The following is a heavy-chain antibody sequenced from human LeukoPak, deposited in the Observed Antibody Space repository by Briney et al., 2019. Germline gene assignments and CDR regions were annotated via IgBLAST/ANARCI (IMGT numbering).Heavy chain of an antibody. CDR2: ISSSSGYI. CDR3: ARGILSTGLIDY. J-gene: IGHJ4*02. Sequence: PGGSLRLSCAGSGVSLGSYSMNWVRQAPGRGLERVSSISSSSGYIYYADSVKGGFTISRDNAKNSLFLQMHSLRAEDTAVYYCARGILSTGLIDYWGQGTLVTVSS. V-gene: IGHV3-21*01. D-gene: IGHD1-14*01. CDR1: GVSLGSYS.